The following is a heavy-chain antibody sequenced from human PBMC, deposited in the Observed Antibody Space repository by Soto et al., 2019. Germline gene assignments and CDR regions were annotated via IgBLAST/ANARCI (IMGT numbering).Heavy chain of an antibody. CDR3: ARGRISLYQLPNGRGYYYYYYGMDV. J-gene: IGHJ6*01. V-gene: IGHV4-34*01. CDR1: GGSFSGYY. D-gene: IGHD2-2*01. CDR2: INHSGST. Sequence: QVQLQQWGAGLLKPSETLSLTCAVYGGSFSGYYWSWIRQPPGKGLEWIGEINHSGSTNYNPSLKSRVTISVDTSKNQFSLKLSSVTAADTAVYYCARGRISLYQLPNGRGYYYYYYGMDVWGQGTTVTVSS.